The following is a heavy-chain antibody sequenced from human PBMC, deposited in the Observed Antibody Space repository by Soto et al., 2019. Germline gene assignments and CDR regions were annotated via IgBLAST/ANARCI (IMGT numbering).Heavy chain of an antibody. CDR2: IYFSGAT. V-gene: IGHV4-59*08. CDR1: GGSVSNYY. D-gene: IGHD2-2*01. J-gene: IGHJ4*02. Sequence: PSETLSLTCTVSGGSVSNYYWTWIRQPPGRGLEWIGYIYFSGATNYNPSLKSRVTISVDTSKSQFSLNLSSVTAADTAVYYCARHCSRTSCLVYWGQGTLVTVSS. CDR3: ARHCSRTSCLVY.